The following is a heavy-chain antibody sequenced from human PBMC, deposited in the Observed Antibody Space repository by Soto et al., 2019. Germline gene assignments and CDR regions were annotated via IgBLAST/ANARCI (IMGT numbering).Heavy chain of an antibody. J-gene: IGHJ4*02. D-gene: IGHD2-15*01. V-gene: IGHV3-30*03. CDR3: AVVAATAPVDY. Sequence: PGGSLRLSCAASGFTFSSYGMHWVRQAPGKGLEWVAVISYDGSNKYYADSVKGRFTISRDNSKNTLYLQMNSLRAEDTAVYYCAVVAATAPVDYWAREPWSPSPQ. CDR2: ISYDGSNK. CDR1: GFTFSSYG.